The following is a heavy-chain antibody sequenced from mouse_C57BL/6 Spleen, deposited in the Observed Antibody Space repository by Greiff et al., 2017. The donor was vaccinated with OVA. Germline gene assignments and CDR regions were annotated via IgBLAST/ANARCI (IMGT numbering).Heavy chain of an antibody. Sequence: VQLQQPGAELVKPGASVKLSCKASGYTFTSYWMHWVKQRPGQGLEWIGMIHPNSGSTNYNEKLKSKATLTVDKSSSTAYMQLSSLTSEDSAVYFCARFGDGYDYWGQGTTLTVSS. V-gene: IGHV1-64*01. CDR2: IHPNSGST. CDR1: GYTFTSYW. D-gene: IGHD2-3*01. J-gene: IGHJ2*01. CDR3: ARFGDGYDY.